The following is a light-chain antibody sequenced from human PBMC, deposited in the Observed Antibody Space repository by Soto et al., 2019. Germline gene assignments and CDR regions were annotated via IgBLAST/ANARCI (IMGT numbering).Light chain of an antibody. CDR1: SSDVGGYNL. CDR2: EVS. J-gene: IGLJ2*01. V-gene: IGLV2-23*02. Sequence: QAVLTQPASMSGSPGQSITISCTGTSSDVGGYNLVSWYQQHPGKAPKVLIYEVSERPSGVSNRFSGSKSGNTASLTISGLQAEDEAEYYCCSYAGSRTHVLFGGGTKLTVL. CDR3: CSYAGSRTHVL.